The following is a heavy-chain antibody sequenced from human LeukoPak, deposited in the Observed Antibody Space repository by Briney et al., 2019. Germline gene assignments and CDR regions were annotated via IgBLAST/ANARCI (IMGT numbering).Heavy chain of an antibody. V-gene: IGHV3-30*02. CDR3: AKDSHSYCTGASCYSHGRGFDY. D-gene: IGHD2-15*01. J-gene: IGHJ4*02. CDR2: IQYDGSNK. Sequence: GGSLRLSCAASGFTFSNYGMHWVRQAPGKGLKWVAFIQYDGSNKDYEDSVKGRFTISRDNSRNTLYLQMNRLRAEDTAVYYCAKDSHSYCTGASCYSHGRGFDYWGQGILATVSS. CDR1: GFTFSNYG.